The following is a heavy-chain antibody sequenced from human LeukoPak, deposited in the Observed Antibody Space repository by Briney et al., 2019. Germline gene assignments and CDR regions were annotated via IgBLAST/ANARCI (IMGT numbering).Heavy chain of an antibody. CDR1: GGSISKYY. D-gene: IGHD1-26*01. Sequence: SETLSLTCTVSGGSISKYYWSWIRQPPGKGLEWIGYIYYSGSTNYNPSLKSRVTISVDTSKNQFSLKLSSVTAADTAVYYCARHTPVGVSSFDYWGQGSLVTVSS. J-gene: IGHJ4*02. CDR2: IYYSGST. V-gene: IGHV4-59*08. CDR3: ARHTPVGVSSFDY.